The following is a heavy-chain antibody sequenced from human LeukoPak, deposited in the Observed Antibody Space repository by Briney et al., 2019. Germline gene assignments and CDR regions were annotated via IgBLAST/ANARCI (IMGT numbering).Heavy chain of an antibody. Sequence: ASVKVSCKVSGYTLTELSMHWVRQAPGKGLEWMGGFDPEDGETIYAQKFQGRVTMTEDTSTDTAYMELSSLRSEDTAVYYCATDPSWSVQLEPNYYYGMDVCGQGTTVTVSS. V-gene: IGHV1-24*01. CDR1: GYTLTELS. CDR2: FDPEDGET. CDR3: ATDPSWSVQLEPNYYYGMDV. J-gene: IGHJ6*02. D-gene: IGHD1-1*01.